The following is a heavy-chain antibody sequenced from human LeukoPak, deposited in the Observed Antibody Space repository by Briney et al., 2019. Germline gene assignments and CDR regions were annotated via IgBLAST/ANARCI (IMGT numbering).Heavy chain of an antibody. CDR3: ARVCSGGSCYLSYYYYGMDV. V-gene: IGHV4-59*01. Sequence: SEALSLTCTVSGGSISSYYWSWIRQPPGKGLEWIGYIYYSGSTNYNPSLKSRVTISVDTSKNQFSLKLSSVTAADTAVYYCARVCSGGSCYLSYYYYGMDVWGQGTTVTVSS. D-gene: IGHD2-15*01. J-gene: IGHJ6*02. CDR1: GGSISSYY. CDR2: IYYSGST.